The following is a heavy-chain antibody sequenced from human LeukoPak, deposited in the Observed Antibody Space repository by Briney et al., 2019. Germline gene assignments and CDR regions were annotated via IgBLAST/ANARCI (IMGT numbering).Heavy chain of an antibody. Sequence: GGSLRLSCAASGVTFSDYHTHWVRQAPGKGLEWVSRINDDGGGTSYADSVKGRFTISRDSAKNTVYLQMNTLRGEDTALYYCARALYNWNDAVWGQGTLVTVSS. J-gene: IGHJ4*02. CDR3: ARALYNWNDAV. CDR2: INDDGGGT. V-gene: IGHV3-74*01. D-gene: IGHD1-20*01. CDR1: GVTFSDYH.